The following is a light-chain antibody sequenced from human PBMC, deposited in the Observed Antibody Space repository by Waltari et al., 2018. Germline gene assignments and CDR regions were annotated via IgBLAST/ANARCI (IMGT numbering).Light chain of an antibody. CDR1: SSDVGCYNY. V-gene: IGLV2-14*03. Sequence: QSALTQPASVSGSPGQSITISCTGPSSDVGCYNYVPWYQQHPGKAPKLIIYDVSTRPSGVSNRFSGSKSGNTASLTISGLQAEDEADYYCSSYTSSSTPVVFGGGTKLTVL. CDR3: SSYTSSSTPVV. J-gene: IGLJ2*01. CDR2: DVS.